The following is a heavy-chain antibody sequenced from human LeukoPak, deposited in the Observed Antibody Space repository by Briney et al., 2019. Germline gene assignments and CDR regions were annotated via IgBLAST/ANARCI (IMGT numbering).Heavy chain of an antibody. J-gene: IGHJ4*02. V-gene: IGHV1-69*13. Sequence: GASVKVSCKASGGTFSSYAISWVRQAPGQGLEWMGGIIPIFGTANYAQKFQGRVTITADESTSTAYMELSSLRSEDTAVYYCARERRYYYDSSGSKFDYWGQGTLVTVSS. CDR2: IIPIFGTA. CDR1: GGTFSSYA. CDR3: ARERRYYYDSSGSKFDY. D-gene: IGHD3-22*01.